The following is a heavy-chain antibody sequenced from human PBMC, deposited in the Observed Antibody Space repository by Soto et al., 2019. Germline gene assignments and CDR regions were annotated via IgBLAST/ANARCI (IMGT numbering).Heavy chain of an antibody. J-gene: IGHJ4*02. V-gene: IGHV3-7*01. CDR3: ARDLYCTNGVCYRALDY. D-gene: IGHD2-8*01. CDR1: GFTFSSYW. CDR2: IKQDGSEK. Sequence: EVQLVESGGGLVQPGGSLRLSCAASGFTFSSYWMSWVRQAPGKGLEWVANIKQDGSEKYYVDSVKGRFTISRDNAKNSLYLQMNSLRAEDTAVYYCARDLYCTNGVCYRALDYWGQGPLVTVSS.